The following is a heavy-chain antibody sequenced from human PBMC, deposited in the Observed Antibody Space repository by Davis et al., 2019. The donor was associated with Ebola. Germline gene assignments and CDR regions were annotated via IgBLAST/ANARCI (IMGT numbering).Heavy chain of an antibody. Sequence: PGGSLRLSCAASGFTFSSYAMHWVRQAPGKGLEWVAVISYDGSNKYYADSVKGRFTISRDNSKNTLYLQMNSLRAEDTAVYYCARAMVENYYDSSGYIYYGMDVWGQGTTVTVSS. CDR2: ISYDGSNK. V-gene: IGHV3-30-3*01. CDR3: ARAMVENYYDSSGYIYYGMDV. D-gene: IGHD3-22*01. J-gene: IGHJ6*02. CDR1: GFTFSSYA.